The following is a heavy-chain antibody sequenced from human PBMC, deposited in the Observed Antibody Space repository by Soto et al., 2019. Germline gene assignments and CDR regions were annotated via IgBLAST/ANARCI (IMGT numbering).Heavy chain of an antibody. CDR3: ARGRRSTYFQH. V-gene: IGHV4-34*01. J-gene: IGHJ1*01. CDR2: INHSGST. CDR1: GGSFSGYY. Sequence: QVQLQQWGAGLLKPSETLSLTCAVYGGSFSGYYWSWIRQPPGKGLEWIGEINHSGSTNYNPSLKSRVTISVDTSKKQFSLKMSSVTAADTAVYYCARGRRSTYFQHWGQGTLVTVSS.